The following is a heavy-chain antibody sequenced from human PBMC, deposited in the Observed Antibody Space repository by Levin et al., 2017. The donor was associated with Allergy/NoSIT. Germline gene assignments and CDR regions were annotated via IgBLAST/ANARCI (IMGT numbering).Heavy chain of an antibody. Sequence: SETLSLTCTVSGGSISSSSYYWGWIRQPPGKGLEWIGSIYYSGGTNYNPSLKSRVTISVDTSKNQFSLKLSSVTAADTAVYYCARVSIEAAGYYYYYMDGWGKGTTVTVSS. J-gene: IGHJ6*03. CDR2: IYYSGGT. CDR3: ARVSIEAAGYYYYYMDG. V-gene: IGHV4-39*07. CDR1: GGSISSSSYY. D-gene: IGHD6-13*01.